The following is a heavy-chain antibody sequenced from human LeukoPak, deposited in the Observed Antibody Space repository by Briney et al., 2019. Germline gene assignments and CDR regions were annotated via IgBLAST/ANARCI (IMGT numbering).Heavy chain of an antibody. Sequence: SETLSLTCTVSGYSISSDYYWGWIRQPPGRGLEWIGTIYHSGSTYYNPSLKSRVTISVDTSKNQFSLKLSSVTAADTAVYYCARRYCSGGSCYADYWGQGTLVTVSS. CDR2: IYHSGST. V-gene: IGHV4-38-2*02. D-gene: IGHD2-15*01. CDR3: ARRYCSGGSCYADY. J-gene: IGHJ4*02. CDR1: GYSISSDYY.